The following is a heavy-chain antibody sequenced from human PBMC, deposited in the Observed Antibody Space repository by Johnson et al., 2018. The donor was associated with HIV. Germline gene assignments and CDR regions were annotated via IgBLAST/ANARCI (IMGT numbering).Heavy chain of an antibody. CDR3: AKAPRGSWGGYYQDAFDI. J-gene: IGHJ3*02. Sequence: QVQLVESGGGVVQPGRSLRLSCAASGFTFSSYAMHWVRQAPGKGLEWVAVISYDGSNKYYADSVKGRFTISRDNSKNTLYLQMNSLRAEDTAVYYCAKAPRGSWGGYYQDAFDIWGQGTMVTVSS. CDR2: ISYDGSNK. D-gene: IGHD3-3*01. CDR1: GFTFSSYA. V-gene: IGHV3-30-3*01.